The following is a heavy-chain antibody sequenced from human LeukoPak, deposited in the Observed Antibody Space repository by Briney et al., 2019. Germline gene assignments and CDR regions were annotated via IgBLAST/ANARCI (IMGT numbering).Heavy chain of an antibody. D-gene: IGHD3-10*01. CDR2: IYYSGST. CDR1: GGSISSYY. Sequence: SETLSLTCTVSGGSISSYYWSWIRQPPGKGLEWIGYIYYSGSTYYNPSLKSRVTISVDTSKNQFSLKLSSVTAADTAVYYCARVPNYYGSGSSSDYWGQGTLVTVSS. V-gene: IGHV4-59*08. J-gene: IGHJ4*02. CDR3: ARVPNYYGSGSSSDY.